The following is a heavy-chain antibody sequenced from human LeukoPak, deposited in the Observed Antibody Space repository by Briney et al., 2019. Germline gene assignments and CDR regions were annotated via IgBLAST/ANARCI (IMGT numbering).Heavy chain of an antibody. CDR3: ANPDYGSGSHWAFDI. V-gene: IGHV3-30*02. Sequence: GGSLRLSCAASGFTFSSYGMHWVRQAPGKGLEWVAFIRYDGSNKYYADSVKGRFTISRDNSKNTLYLQMNSLRAEDTAVYYCANPDYGSGSHWAFDIWGQGTMVTVSS. CDR2: IRYDGSNK. J-gene: IGHJ3*02. CDR1: GFTFSSYG. D-gene: IGHD3-10*01.